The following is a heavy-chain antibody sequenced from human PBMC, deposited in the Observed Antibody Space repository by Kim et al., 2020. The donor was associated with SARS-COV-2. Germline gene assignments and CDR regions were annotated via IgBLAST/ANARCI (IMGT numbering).Heavy chain of an antibody. V-gene: IGHV4-61*01. CDR1: GGSVSSGSYY. D-gene: IGHD2-21*02. J-gene: IGHJ5*02. Sequence: SETLSLTCTVSGGSVSSGSYYWSWIRQPPGKGLEWIGYIYYSGSTNYNPSLKSRVTISVDTSKNQFSLKLSSVTAADTAVYYCAVASFRYCGGDCYSDWFDPWGQGTLVTVSS. CDR2: IYYSGST. CDR3: AVASFRYCGGDCYSDWFDP.